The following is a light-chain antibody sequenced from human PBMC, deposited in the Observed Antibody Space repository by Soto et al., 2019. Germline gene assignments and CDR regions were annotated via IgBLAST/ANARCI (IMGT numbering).Light chain of an antibody. Sequence: DIQMTQSPSSLSASVGDRVTITCRASRGINIYLNWYQQKPGKAPKLVIYAASNLQSWVPSRFIGDGVVTHFTLTISSLQPEDFATYHCQQSHTSPYTFGQGTRLEMK. CDR2: AAS. CDR3: QQSHTSPYT. V-gene: IGKV1-39*01. J-gene: IGKJ5*01. CDR1: RGINIY.